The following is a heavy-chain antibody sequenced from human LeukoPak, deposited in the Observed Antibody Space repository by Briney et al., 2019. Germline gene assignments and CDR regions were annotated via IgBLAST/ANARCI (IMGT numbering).Heavy chain of an antibody. J-gene: IGHJ3*01. D-gene: IGHD5-24*01. CDR2: IGASGEST. Sequence: GGSLRLSCAASGFTFSVAAMTWVRQAPGKGLEWVSLIGASGESTYYADSVKGRFTISRDNSKNTLSLQMNSLRVEDTAMYFRAKDIQLSTWGLGTMVTVSS. CDR3: AKDIQLST. CDR1: GFTFSVAA. V-gene: IGHV3-23*01.